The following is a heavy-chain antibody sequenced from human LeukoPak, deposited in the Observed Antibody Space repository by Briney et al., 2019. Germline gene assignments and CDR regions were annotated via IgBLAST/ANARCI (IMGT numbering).Heavy chain of an antibody. CDR3: AREGLVGATSLYGMDV. CDR2: INPNSGGT. Sequence: ASVKVSCKASGYTFTGYYMHWVRQAPGQGFEWMGWINPNSGGTNYAQKFQGWVTMTRDTSISTAYMELSRLRSDDTAVYYCAREGLVGATSLYGMDVWGQGTTVTVSS. V-gene: IGHV1-2*04. D-gene: IGHD1-26*01. J-gene: IGHJ6*02. CDR1: GYTFTGYY.